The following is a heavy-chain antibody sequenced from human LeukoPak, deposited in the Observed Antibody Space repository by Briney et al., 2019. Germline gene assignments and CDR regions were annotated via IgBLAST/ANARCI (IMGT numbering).Heavy chain of an antibody. J-gene: IGHJ6*02. CDR2: IYHSGST. Sequence: SGTLSLTCAVSGGSISSSNWWSWVRQPPGKGLEWIGEIYHSGSTNYNPSLKSRVTISVDKSKNQFSLELSSVTAADTAVYYCARVRASGWPANYGMDVWGQGTTVTVSS. CDR3: ARVRASGWPANYGMDV. CDR1: GGSISSSNW. D-gene: IGHD6-19*01. V-gene: IGHV4-4*02.